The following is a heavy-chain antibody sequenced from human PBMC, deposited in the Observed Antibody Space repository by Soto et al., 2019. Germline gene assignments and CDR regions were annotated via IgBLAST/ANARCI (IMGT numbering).Heavy chain of an antibody. J-gene: IGHJ6*02. CDR1: GGSISSYY. V-gene: IGHV4-59*01. CDR2: IYYSGST. Sequence: QVQLQESGPGLVKPSETLSLTCTVSGGSISSYYWSWIRQPPGKGLEWIGYIYYSGSTNYNPSLKSRVTISVDTSKNQFSLKLSSVTAADTAVYYCARDMYSSGWTVYGMDVWGQGTTVTVSS. D-gene: IGHD6-19*01. CDR3: ARDMYSSGWTVYGMDV.